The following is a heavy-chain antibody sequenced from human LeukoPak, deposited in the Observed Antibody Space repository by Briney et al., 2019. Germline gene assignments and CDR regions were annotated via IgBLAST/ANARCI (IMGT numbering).Heavy chain of an antibody. J-gene: IGHJ4*02. V-gene: IGHV3-21*01. CDR2: ISSSSSYI. CDR3: ARDLGSSWSIDY. CDR1: GFTFSSYA. Sequence: GGSLRLSCAASGFTFSSYAMIWVRQAPGKGLEWVSSISSSSSYIYYADSVKGRFTISRDNAKNSLYLQMNSLRAEDTAVYYCARDLGSSWSIDYWGQGTLVTVSS. D-gene: IGHD6-13*01.